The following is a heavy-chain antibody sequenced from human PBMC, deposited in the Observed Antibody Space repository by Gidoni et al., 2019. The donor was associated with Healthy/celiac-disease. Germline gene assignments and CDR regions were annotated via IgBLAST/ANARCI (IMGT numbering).Heavy chain of an antibody. V-gene: IGHV4-61*02. D-gene: IGHD6-19*01. J-gene: IGHJ4*02. CDR3: AREVAGLRV. CDR1: GGSISSGSSY. CDR2: IYPSGST. Sequence: HVQLQESGPGLVKPSLTLSPTCIVPGGSISSGSSYWRWIRQPAGKGLEWIGRIYPSGSTNYNPSLKSRVTISVDTSKNQFSLKLSSVTAADTAVYYCAREVAGLRVWGQGTLVTVSS.